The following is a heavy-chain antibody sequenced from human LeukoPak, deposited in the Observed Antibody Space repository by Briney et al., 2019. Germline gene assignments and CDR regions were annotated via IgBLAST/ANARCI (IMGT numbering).Heavy chain of an antibody. CDR1: GDSISSYY. D-gene: IGHD3-22*01. CDR2: IYYSGST. CDR3: ARVTYYYDSSGYTIDY. J-gene: IGHJ4*02. Sequence: NTSDTLFLTCTVSGDSISSYYWSWIRQPPGKGLEWIGYIYYSGSTNYNPSLKSRVTISVDTSKNQFSLKLSSVTAADTAVYYCARVTYYYDSSGYTIDYWGQGTLVTVSS. V-gene: IGHV4-59*01.